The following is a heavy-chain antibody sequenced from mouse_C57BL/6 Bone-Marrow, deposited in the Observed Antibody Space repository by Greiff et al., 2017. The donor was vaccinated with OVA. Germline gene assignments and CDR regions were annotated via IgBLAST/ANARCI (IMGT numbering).Heavy chain of an antibody. CDR1: GYTFTDYE. Sequence: QVQLKESGAELVRPGASVTLSCKASGYTFTDYEMHWVKQTPVHGLEWIGAIDPETGGNAYNQKFKGKAILTADKSSSTAYMELRSLTSEDSAVYYCTRLSLIYYYGNYWGQGTTLTVSS. CDR3: TRLSLIYYYGNY. D-gene: IGHD1-1*01. V-gene: IGHV1-15*01. J-gene: IGHJ2*01. CDR2: IDPETGGN.